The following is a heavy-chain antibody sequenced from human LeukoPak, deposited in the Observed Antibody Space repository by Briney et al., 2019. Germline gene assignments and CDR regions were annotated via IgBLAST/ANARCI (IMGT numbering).Heavy chain of an antibody. CDR3: ARSYYDFWSGYYVGIIGY. CDR1: GYTFTSYA. V-gene: IGHV7-4-1*02. CDR2: INTNTGNP. Sequence: GASVKVSCKASGYTFTSYAMNWVRQAPGQGLEWMGWINTNTGNPTYAQGFTGRFGFSLDTSVSTSYLQISNLKAEDTAVYYCARSYYDFWSGYYVGIIGYWGQGTLVTVSS. J-gene: IGHJ4*02. D-gene: IGHD3-3*01.